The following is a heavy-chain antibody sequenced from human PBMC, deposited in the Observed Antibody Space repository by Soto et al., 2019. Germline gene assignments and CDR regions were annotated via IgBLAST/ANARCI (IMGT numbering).Heavy chain of an antibody. Sequence: PGGSLRLSCAASGFTFSSYGMHWVRQAPGKGLEWVAVIWYDGSNKYYADSVKGRFTISRDNSKNTLYLQMNNLRAEDTAVYYCARARSPTDILTGYYLDYWGQGTLVTVSS. J-gene: IGHJ4*02. D-gene: IGHD3-9*01. CDR2: IWYDGSNK. CDR3: ARARSPTDILTGYYLDY. CDR1: GFTFSSYG. V-gene: IGHV3-33*01.